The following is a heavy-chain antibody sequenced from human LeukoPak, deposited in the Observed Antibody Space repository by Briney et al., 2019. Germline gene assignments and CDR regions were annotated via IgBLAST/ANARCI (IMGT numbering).Heavy chain of an antibody. D-gene: IGHD1-26*01. CDR1: GGSISSSDYY. CDR2: IYYGGST. Sequence: SETLSLTCTVSGGSISSSDYYWGWIRQPPGKGLEWIGSIYYGGSTYYNPSLKSRVTISVDTSKNQFSLKLSSVAAADTAVYYCATRNSGSYSIWGQGTMVTVSS. V-gene: IGHV4-39*07. J-gene: IGHJ3*02. CDR3: ATRNSGSYSI.